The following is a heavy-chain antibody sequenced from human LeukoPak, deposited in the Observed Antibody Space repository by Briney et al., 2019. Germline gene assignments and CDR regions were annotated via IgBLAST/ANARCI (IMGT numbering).Heavy chain of an antibody. Sequence: PGGSLRLSCAASGFTFSSYAMHWVRQAPGKGLEWVAVISYDGSNKYYADSVKGRFTISRDNSKNTLYLQMNSLRAEDTAVYYCARPDYYRGAGSYGGDYWGQGTLVTVSS. V-gene: IGHV3-30*04. CDR1: GFTFSSYA. CDR2: ISYDGSNK. D-gene: IGHD3-10*01. CDR3: ARPDYYRGAGSYGGDY. J-gene: IGHJ4*02.